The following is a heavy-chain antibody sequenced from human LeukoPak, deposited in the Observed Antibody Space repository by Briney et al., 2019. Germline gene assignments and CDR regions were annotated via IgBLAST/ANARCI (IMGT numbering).Heavy chain of an antibody. V-gene: IGHV1-69*13. Sequence: VASVKVSCKASGGTFSSYAISWVRQAPGQGLEWMGGIIPIFGTANYAQKFQGRVTITADESTSTAYMELSSLRSEDTAVYYCAGGRMTTVNYYYYYMDVWGKGTTVTISS. CDR1: GGTFSSYA. D-gene: IGHD4-17*01. CDR2: IIPIFGTA. CDR3: AGGRMTTVNYYYYYMDV. J-gene: IGHJ6*03.